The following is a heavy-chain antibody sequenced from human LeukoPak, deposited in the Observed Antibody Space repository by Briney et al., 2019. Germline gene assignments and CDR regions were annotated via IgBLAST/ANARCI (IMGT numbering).Heavy chain of an antibody. D-gene: IGHD2-15*01. CDR3: ARGRLGYCSGGSCYPGY. J-gene: IGHJ4*02. V-gene: IGHV3-21*01. CDR1: GFTFSSYS. CDR2: ISSSSSYI. Sequence: GGSLRLSCAASGFTFSSYSMNWVRQAPGKGLEWVSSISSSSSYIYYADSVKGRFTISRDNAKNSLYLQMNSLRAEDTAVCYCARGRLGYCSGGSCYPGYWGQGTLVTVSS.